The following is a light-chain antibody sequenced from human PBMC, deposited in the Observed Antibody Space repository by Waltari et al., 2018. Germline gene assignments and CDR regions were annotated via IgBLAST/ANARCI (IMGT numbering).Light chain of an antibody. CDR3: QQGISFPAP. Sequence: DIQMTQTPSSVSASVGDRILITCRASQAIKYFLDGYQQKPWKAPKLLISYVSSLQSGVASRFSGSGSATYFTLCINSLQPEDFATYYCQQGISFPAPFGGGTKVEI. CDR2: YVS. CDR1: QAIKYF. J-gene: IGKJ4*01. V-gene: IGKV1-12*01.